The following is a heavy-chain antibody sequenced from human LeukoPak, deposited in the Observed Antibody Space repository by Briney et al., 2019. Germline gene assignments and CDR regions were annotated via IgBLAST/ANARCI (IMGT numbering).Heavy chain of an antibody. V-gene: IGHV4-59*12. CDR3: ASSGGYSYGPDY. Sequence: KPSETLSLTCTVSGGSISSYYWSWIRQPPGKGLEWIGYIYHSGSTYYNPSLKSRVTISVDRSKNQFSLKLSSVTAADTAVYYCASSGGYSYGPDYWGQGTLVTVSS. D-gene: IGHD5-18*01. CDR1: GGSISSYY. CDR2: IYHSGST. J-gene: IGHJ4*02.